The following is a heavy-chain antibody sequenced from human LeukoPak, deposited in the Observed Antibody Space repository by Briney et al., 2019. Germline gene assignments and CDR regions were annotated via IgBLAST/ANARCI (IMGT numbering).Heavy chain of an antibody. Sequence: PSETLSLTCTVSGGSISSYYWSWIRQPPGKGLEWIGYIYYSGSTNYNPSLKSRVTISVDKSKNQFSLKLSSVTAADTAVYYCARGFIAAAGPDVLYYDYYMDVWGKGTTVTVSS. D-gene: IGHD6-13*01. CDR2: IYYSGST. J-gene: IGHJ6*03. V-gene: IGHV4-59*12. CDR1: GGSISSYY. CDR3: ARGFIAAAGPDVLYYDYYMDV.